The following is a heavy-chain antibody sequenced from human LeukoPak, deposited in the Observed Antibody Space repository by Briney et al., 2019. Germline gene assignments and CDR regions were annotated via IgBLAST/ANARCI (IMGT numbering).Heavy chain of an antibody. D-gene: IGHD6-13*01. Sequence: GGSLRLSCAASGFIFSSYSMNWVRQAPGKGLEWVSFISSSSSTIYYADSVKGRFTISRDNAKNSLYLQMNSLRAEDTAVYYCARGIAAAGPRFDPWGQGTLVSVSS. J-gene: IGHJ5*02. CDR1: GFIFSSYS. CDR2: ISSSSSTI. V-gene: IGHV3-48*01. CDR3: ARGIAAAGPRFDP.